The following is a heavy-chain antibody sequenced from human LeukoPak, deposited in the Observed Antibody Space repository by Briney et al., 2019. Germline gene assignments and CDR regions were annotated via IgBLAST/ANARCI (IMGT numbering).Heavy chain of an antibody. Sequence: AGRSLRLSCAASGFTFRTYSMSWVRQAPGEGLEWVATIKQDGSEKYYVDSVKGRFTISRDNAENSVYLQMNSLRAEDTAVYYCARGYTSSWYAWFDPWGQGTLVTVSS. CDR1: GFTFRTYS. J-gene: IGHJ5*02. V-gene: IGHV3-7*05. D-gene: IGHD6-13*01. CDR3: ARGYTSSWYAWFDP. CDR2: IKQDGSEK.